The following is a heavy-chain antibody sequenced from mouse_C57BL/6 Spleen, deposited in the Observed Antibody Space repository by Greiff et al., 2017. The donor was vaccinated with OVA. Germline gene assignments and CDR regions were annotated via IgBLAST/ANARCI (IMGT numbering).Heavy chain of an antibody. Sequence: QLQLQQPGAELVMPGASVKLSCKASGYTFTSYWMHWVKQRPGQGLEWIGEIDPSDSYTNYNQKFKGKSTLTVDKSSSTAYMQLSSLTSEDSAVYYCARGHYGSSGYFDYWGQGTTLTVSS. D-gene: IGHD1-1*01. V-gene: IGHV1-69*01. CDR1: GYTFTSYW. CDR2: IDPSDSYT. CDR3: ARGHYGSSGYFDY. J-gene: IGHJ2*01.